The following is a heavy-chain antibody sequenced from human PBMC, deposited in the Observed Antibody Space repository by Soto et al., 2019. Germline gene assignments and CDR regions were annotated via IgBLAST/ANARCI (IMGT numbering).Heavy chain of an antibody. J-gene: IGHJ4*02. D-gene: IGHD5-12*01. V-gene: IGHV1-69*13. CDR1: GGTFSSYA. Sequence: GXSVKVCCNASGGTFSSYAIRLVRQAPGQGLEWMGGIIPIFGTANYAQKFQGRVTITSDESTSTAYMELSSLRSEDTAVYYCARSDEMATIVDFDHWGQGTLVTVSS. CDR3: ARSDEMATIVDFDH. CDR2: IIPIFGTA.